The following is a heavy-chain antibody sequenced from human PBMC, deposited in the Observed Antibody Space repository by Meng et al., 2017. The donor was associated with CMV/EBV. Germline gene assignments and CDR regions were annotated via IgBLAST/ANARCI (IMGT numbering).Heavy chain of an antibody. CDR1: WFSLSTSGVG. Sequence: SGPTLVKPTQTLTLTCTFSWFSLSTSGVGVGWIRQPPGKALEWLALIYWNDDKRYSPARKSRLTITKAPSKNQVVLTMTNMDPVDTATYYCAHRPFNPDCWSGYEGNAFDIWGQGTMVTVSS. V-gene: IGHV2-5*01. J-gene: IGHJ3*02. CDR3: AHRPFNPDCWSGYEGNAFDI. D-gene: IGHD3-3*01. CDR2: IYWNDDK.